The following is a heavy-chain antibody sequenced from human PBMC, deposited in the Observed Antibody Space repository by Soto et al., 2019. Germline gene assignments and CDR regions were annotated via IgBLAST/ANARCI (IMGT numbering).Heavy chain of an antibody. CDR3: ATGYSSGRFDP. V-gene: IGHV3-21*01. CDR2: ISSSSSYI. Sequence: PGGSLRLSCAASGFTFSSYSMNWVRQAPGKGLEWVSSISSSSSYIYYADSVKDRFTISRDNAKNSLYLQMNSLRAEDTAVYYCATGYSSGRFDPWGQGTLVTVSS. D-gene: IGHD6-19*01. CDR1: GFTFSSYS. J-gene: IGHJ5*02.